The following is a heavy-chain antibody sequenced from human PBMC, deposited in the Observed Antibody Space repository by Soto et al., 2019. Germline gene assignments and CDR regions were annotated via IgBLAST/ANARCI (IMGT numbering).Heavy chain of an antibody. CDR1: GGSISSYY. Sequence: QVQLQESGPGLVKPSETLSLTCTVSGGSISSYYWSWIRQPPGKGLEWIGYIYYSGSTNYNPYLRGGVTISVDTSMHQCSLTLSYVPAADTAVYYCARCLSYGSGSYFFGSRGPEEGRDGWGQGTTVTVSS. V-gene: IGHV4-59*01. J-gene: IGHJ6*02. CDR3: ARCLSYGSGSYFFGSRGPEEGRDG. D-gene: IGHD3-10*01. CDR2: IYYSGST.